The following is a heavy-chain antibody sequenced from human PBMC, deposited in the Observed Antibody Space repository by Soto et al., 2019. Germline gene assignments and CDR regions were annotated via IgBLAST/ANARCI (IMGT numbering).Heavy chain of an antibody. V-gene: IGHV1-69*13. CDR2: IIPIFGTA. CDR1: GGTFSSYA. Sequence: ASVKVSCKASGGTFSSYAISCVRQAPGQGLEWMGGIIPIFGTANYAQKFQGRVTITADESTSTAYMELSSLRSEDTAVYYCARAQILTGYYGYFDYWGQGTLVTVSS. D-gene: IGHD3-9*01. CDR3: ARAQILTGYYGYFDY. J-gene: IGHJ4*02.